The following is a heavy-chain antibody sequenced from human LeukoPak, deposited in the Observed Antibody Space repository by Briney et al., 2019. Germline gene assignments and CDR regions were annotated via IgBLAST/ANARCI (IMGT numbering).Heavy chain of an antibody. Sequence: GSLRLSCAASGFTFDDYAMHWVRQAPGKGLEWIGYIYYSGSTNYNPSLKSRVTISVDTSKNQFSLKLSSVTAADTAVYYCASSGGPKAHLDYWGQGTLVTVSS. D-gene: IGHD3-10*01. V-gene: IGHV4-59*01. J-gene: IGHJ4*02. CDR3: ASSGGPKAHLDY. CDR2: IYYSGST. CDR1: GFTFDDYA.